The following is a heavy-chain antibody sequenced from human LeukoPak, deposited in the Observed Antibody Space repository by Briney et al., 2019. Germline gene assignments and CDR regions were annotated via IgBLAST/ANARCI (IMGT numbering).Heavy chain of an antibody. Sequence: SETLSLTCSVSDGTIIGYYWTWIRQPPGKGVESVGYINYIGSTIYNPSLKSRVTISVDTSNNQFSLKLSSVTAADTAVYYCARRYGDYPNNWFGPWGQGTLLTVSS. V-gene: IGHV4-59*01. J-gene: IGHJ5*02. CDR1: DGTIIGYY. CDR3: ARRYGDYPNNWFGP. D-gene: IGHD4-17*01. CDR2: INYIGST.